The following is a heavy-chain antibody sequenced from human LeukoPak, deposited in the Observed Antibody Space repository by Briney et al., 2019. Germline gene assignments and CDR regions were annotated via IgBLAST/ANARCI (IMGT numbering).Heavy chain of an antibody. J-gene: IGHJ6*04. V-gene: IGHV3-9*01. CDR3: AELGITMIGGV. Sequence: GGSLRLSCAASGFTFDDYAMHWVRQAPGKGLEWVSGISWNSGHIGYADSVKGRFTISRDNAKNSLYLQMNSLRTEDTAVYYCAELGITMIGGVWGKGTTVTISS. CDR2: ISWNSGHI. D-gene: IGHD3-10*02. CDR1: GFTFDDYA.